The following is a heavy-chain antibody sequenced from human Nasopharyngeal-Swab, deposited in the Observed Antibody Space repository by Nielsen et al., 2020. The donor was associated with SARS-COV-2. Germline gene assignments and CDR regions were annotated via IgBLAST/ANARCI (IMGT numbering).Heavy chain of an antibody. CDR2: ISYDGSNK. Sequence: WIRQPPGKGLEWVAVISYDGSNKYYADSVKGRSTISRDNSKNTLYLQMNSLRAEDTAVYYCARDHLYCSGGSCYRNYYGMDVWGQGTTVTVSS. CDR3: ARDHLYCSGGSCYRNYYGMDV. J-gene: IGHJ6*02. D-gene: IGHD2-15*01. V-gene: IGHV3-30-3*01.